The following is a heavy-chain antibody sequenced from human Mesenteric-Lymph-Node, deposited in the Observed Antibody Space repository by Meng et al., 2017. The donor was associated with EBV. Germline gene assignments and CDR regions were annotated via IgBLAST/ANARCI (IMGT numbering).Heavy chain of an antibody. J-gene: IGHJ4*02. Sequence: QVQRQESGPGLMKPSQTLSLSCAVSGGSITRGGYYWSWLRQPPGKGLEWLGYIYYDGSTFYNPSLKSRITISLDTSKNQFSLKLSSVTAADTAVYYCARAPTGGYDFFFDYWGQGNLVTVSS. CDR3: ARAPTGGYDFFFDY. D-gene: IGHD5-12*01. CDR2: IYYDGST. CDR1: GGSITRGGYY. V-gene: IGHV4-30-4*01.